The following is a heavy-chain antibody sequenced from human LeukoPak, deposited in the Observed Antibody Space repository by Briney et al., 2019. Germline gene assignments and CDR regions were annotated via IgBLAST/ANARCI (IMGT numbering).Heavy chain of an antibody. CDR1: GFNLTKYG. D-gene: IGHD3-16*01. V-gene: IGHV3-30*02. CDR2: MREDRSSE. J-gene: IGHJ6*03. CDR3: AKDQLFWGHYYYYMDV. Sequence: PGGSLRLSCEAAGFNLTKYGMHWVRQAPGKGLEWLAFMREDRSSEKIGDSVKGRFTISRDNSKNTVYLEMNSLTTEDTAVYYCAKDQLFWGHYYYYMDVWGIGTTVTVSS.